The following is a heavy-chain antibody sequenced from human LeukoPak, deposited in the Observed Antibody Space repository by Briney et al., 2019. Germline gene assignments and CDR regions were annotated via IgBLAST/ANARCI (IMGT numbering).Heavy chain of an antibody. D-gene: IGHD1/OR15-1a*01. CDR3: ARGSANNGAGPKRAFEY. Sequence: ASVKVSCKASGYTFTDYYIHWVRQAPGQGIEWMGWITPNSGGTNYAQKFQGRVTMTRDTSISTAYMELSSLTSDDTAIYYCARGSANNGAGPKRAFEYWGQGTLVTLSS. CDR2: ITPNSGGT. CDR1: GYTFTDYY. V-gene: IGHV1-2*02. J-gene: IGHJ4*02.